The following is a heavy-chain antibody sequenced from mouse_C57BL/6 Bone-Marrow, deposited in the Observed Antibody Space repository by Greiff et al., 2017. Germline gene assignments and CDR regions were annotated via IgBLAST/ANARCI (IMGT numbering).Heavy chain of an antibody. D-gene: IGHD2-5*01. J-gene: IGHJ3*01. CDR1: GYTFTSYG. CDR3: ARWDYSKGAY. Sequence: VKLQESGAELARPGASVKLSCKASGYTFTSYGISWVKQRTGQGLEWIGEIYPRSGNTYYNEKFKGKATLTADKSSSTEYMELRSLTSEDSAVYFCARWDYSKGAYWGQGTLVTVSA. CDR2: IYPRSGNT. V-gene: IGHV1-81*01.